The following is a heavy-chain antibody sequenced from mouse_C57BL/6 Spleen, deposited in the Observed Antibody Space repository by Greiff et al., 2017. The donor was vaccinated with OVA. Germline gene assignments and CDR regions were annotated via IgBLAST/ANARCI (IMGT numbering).Heavy chain of an antibody. V-gene: IGHV1-55*01. CDR2: IYPGSGST. D-gene: IGHD2-12*01. CDR1: GYTFTSYW. J-gene: IGHJ4*01. Sequence: VQLQQPGAELVKPGASVKMSCKASGYTFTSYWITWVKQRPGQGLEWMGDIYPGSGSTNYNEKFKSKATLTVDTSSSTAYMHLSSLTSEDSAVYYCARPPAMSNDSYAMDYWGQGTSVTVSS. CDR3: ARPPAMSNDSYAMDY.